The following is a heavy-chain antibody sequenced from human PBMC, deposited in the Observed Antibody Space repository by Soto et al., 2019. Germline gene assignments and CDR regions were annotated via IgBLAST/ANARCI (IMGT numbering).Heavy chain of an antibody. J-gene: IGHJ5*02. CDR2: IYYSGST. V-gene: IGHV4-31*03. CDR1: GGSISSGGYY. Sequence: QVQLQESGPGLVKPSQTLSLTCTVSGGSISSGGYYWSWIRQHPGKGLEWIGYIYYSGSTYYNPSLKSRVTLPVDTSKNQFSLKLSSVTAADTAVYYCAREQYCSSTSCPKFDPWGQGTLVTVSS. CDR3: AREQYCSSTSCPKFDP. D-gene: IGHD2-2*01.